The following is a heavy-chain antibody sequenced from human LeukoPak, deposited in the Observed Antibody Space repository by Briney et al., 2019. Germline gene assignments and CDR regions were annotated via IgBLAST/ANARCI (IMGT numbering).Heavy chain of an antibody. Sequence: GGYLRLSCAASGFTFSSYSMNWVRQAPGEGLEWVSSISSSSSYIYYADSVKGRFTISRDNAKNSLYLQMNSLRAEDTAVYYCARDGDGDYVSDYWGQGTLVTVSS. V-gene: IGHV3-21*01. CDR3: ARDGDGDYVSDY. CDR1: GFTFSSYS. J-gene: IGHJ4*02. D-gene: IGHD4-17*01. CDR2: ISSSSSYI.